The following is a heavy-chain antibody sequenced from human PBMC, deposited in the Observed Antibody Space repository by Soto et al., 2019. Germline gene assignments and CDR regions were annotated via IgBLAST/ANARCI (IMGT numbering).Heavy chain of an antibody. J-gene: IGHJ4*02. V-gene: IGHV3-7*02. D-gene: IGHD3-16*01. Sequence: EVQLVESGGDLVQPGGSLRLSCAASGFIFSDCWLGWVRQAPGKGLEWVANIKTDGSSIYYVGSVRCRFTISRDNAKNLLHLQMNSLRAEDTAVYYCARHGDYVFDYWGQGTLVTVSS. CDR3: ARHGDYVFDY. CDR1: GFIFSDCW. CDR2: IKTDGSSI.